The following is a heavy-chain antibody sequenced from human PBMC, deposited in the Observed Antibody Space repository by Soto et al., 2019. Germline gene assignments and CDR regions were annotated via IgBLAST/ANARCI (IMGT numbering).Heavy chain of an antibody. D-gene: IGHD3-16*02. CDR2: IYYSGST. CDR1: GGSISSSSYY. J-gene: IGHJ3*02. CDR3: GILDMITFGEVIGPNDAFDS. Sequence: SETLSLTCTVSGGSISSSSYYWSWIRQPPGKGLEWIGYIYYSGSTTYNPSLKSRVTISVDKSKNQFSLRLTSVTAADTAVYYCGILDMITFGEVIGPNDAFDSWGQGKMVTVSS. V-gene: IGHV4-61*05.